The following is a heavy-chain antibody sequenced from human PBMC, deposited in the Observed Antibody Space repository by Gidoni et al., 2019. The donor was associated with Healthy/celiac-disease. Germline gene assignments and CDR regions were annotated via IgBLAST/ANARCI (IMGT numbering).Heavy chain of an antibody. J-gene: IGHJ4*02. CDR1: GFTFDDYA. CDR3: AKGDCDTSCYFVDY. D-gene: IGHD2-2*01. Sequence: EVQLVESGGGLVQPGRSLRLSCAASGFTFDDYAMHWVRQAPGKGLEWVSGISWNSGSIGYADSVKGRFTISRDNAKNSLYLQMNSLRAEDTALYYCAKGDCDTSCYFVDYWGQGTLVTVSS. V-gene: IGHV3-9*01. CDR2: ISWNSGSI.